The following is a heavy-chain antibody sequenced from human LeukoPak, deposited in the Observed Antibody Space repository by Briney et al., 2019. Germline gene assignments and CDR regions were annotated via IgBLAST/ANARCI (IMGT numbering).Heavy chain of an antibody. CDR1: GFTFSSYA. D-gene: IGHD6-13*01. CDR2: ISGSGGST. V-gene: IGHV3-23*01. Sequence: TGGSLRLSCAASGFTFSSYARSWVRQAPGKGLEWVSAISGSGGSTYYADSVKGRFTISRDNSKNTLYLQMNSLRAEDTAVYYCAKFEELVMGSLDCWGQGTLVTVPS. CDR3: AKFEELVMGSLDC. J-gene: IGHJ4*02.